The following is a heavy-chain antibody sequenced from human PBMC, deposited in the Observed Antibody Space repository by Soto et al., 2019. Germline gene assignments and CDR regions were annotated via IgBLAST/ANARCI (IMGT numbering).Heavy chain of an antibody. Sequence: GGSLRLSCAASGFTFSSYAMSWVRQAPGKGLEWVSAISGSGGSTYYADSVKGRFTISRDNSKNTLYLQMNSLRAEDTAVYYCARWTNDYYYMDVWGKGTTVTVSS. CDR2: ISGSGGST. CDR1: GFTFSSYA. CDR3: ARWTNDYYYMDV. V-gene: IGHV3-23*01. D-gene: IGHD2-8*01. J-gene: IGHJ6*03.